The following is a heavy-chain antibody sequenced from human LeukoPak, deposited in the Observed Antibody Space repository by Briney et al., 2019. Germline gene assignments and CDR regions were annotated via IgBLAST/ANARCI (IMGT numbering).Heavy chain of an antibody. CDR3: AKGGGNDTRDHYCYY. D-gene: IGHD5-12*01. J-gene: IGHJ4*02. V-gene: IGHV3-23*01. CDR2: ISGSGENT. CDR1: GFTFSSYA. Sequence: GGSLRLSCAVSGFTFSSYAMSWVRQAPGKGLEWVSAISGSGENTYSADSVKGRFSISRDNSKNTLYLQMNSLRAEDTAVYYCAKGGGNDTRDHYCYYWGQGKLVTVSS.